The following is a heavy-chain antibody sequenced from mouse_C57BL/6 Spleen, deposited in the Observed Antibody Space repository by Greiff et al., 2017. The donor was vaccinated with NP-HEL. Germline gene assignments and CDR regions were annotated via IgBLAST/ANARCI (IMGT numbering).Heavy chain of an antibody. CDR1: GYTFTSYW. V-gene: IGHV1-55*01. D-gene: IGHD1-1*01. Sequence: QVQLQQPGAELVKPGASVKMSCKASGYTFTSYWITWVKQRPGQGLEWIGDIYPGSGSTNYNEKFKSKATLTVDTSSSTAYMQLSSLTSEEYAGYYCARRETVVDYWGQGTTLTVSS. J-gene: IGHJ2*01. CDR2: IYPGSGST. CDR3: ARRETVVDY.